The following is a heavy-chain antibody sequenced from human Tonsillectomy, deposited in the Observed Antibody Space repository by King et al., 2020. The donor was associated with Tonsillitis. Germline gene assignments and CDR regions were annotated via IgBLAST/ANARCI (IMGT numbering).Heavy chain of an antibody. D-gene: IGHD6-13*01. CDR2: ISTFNGRT. Sequence: VQLVQSRAEVKKPGASVKVSCKTSGYIFTSYGITWVRQAPGQGLEWMGWISTFNGRTNYEQKFQGRVTMTTDTSTSTAYMNLRSLRSDDTAVYYCARAGSSSWSNWFDPWGQGTLVTVSS. CDR3: ARAGSSSWSNWFDP. J-gene: IGHJ5*02. V-gene: IGHV1-18*01. CDR1: GYIFTSYG.